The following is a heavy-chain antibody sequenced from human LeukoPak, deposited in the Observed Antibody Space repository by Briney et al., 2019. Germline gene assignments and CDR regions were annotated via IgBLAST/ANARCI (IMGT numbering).Heavy chain of an antibody. Sequence: PGGSLRLSCAASGFTFSTYAMSWVRQAPGKGLEWVANIKEDGSEKNYVDSVKGRFTISRGNAKNSLYLQMNSLRAEDMAVYYCARGGGRHVEYWGQGNLVTVSS. CDR3: ARGGGRHVEY. CDR1: GFTFSTYA. J-gene: IGHJ4*02. CDR2: IKEDGSEK. V-gene: IGHV3-7*05. D-gene: IGHD2/OR15-2a*01.